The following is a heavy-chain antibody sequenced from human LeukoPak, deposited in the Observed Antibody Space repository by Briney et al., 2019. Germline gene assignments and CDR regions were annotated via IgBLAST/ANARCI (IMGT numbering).Heavy chain of an antibody. CDR1: GFTFSDYA. CDR3: AKGRGFRVWDPWDN. Sequence: GGSLRLSCAASGFTFSDYAMSWVRQAPGKGLEWLSVISGGSSGSTYYADSVTGRFTVSRDNSKNTVDLQMNNLRVEDTAVYYCAKGRGFRVWDPWDNWGQGTLITVSS. CDR2: ISGGSSGST. V-gene: IGHV3-23*01. D-gene: IGHD3-16*01. J-gene: IGHJ4*02.